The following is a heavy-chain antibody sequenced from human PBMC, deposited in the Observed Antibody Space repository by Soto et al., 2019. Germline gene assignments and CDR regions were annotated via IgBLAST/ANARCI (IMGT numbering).Heavy chain of an antibody. CDR2: IYYRGST. Sequence: PSETLSLTCTVSFSSLSSYYGVWFQQPPGKGLEWIGYIYYRGSTNYNPSLKSRVTISVDTSKNQFSLKLSSVTAADTAVYYCASLDYYDSSGYYPGYFDYWGQGTLVTVSS. CDR3: ASLDYYDSSGYYPGYFDY. CDR1: FSSLSSYY. J-gene: IGHJ4*02. V-gene: IGHV4-59*01. D-gene: IGHD3-22*01.